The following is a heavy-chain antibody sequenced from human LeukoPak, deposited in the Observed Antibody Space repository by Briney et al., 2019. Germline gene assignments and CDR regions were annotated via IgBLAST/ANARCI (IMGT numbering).Heavy chain of an antibody. CDR2: IYYSGST. CDR3: AREIQGWVAFAIAAAGKGGYYYYYMDV. CDR1: GGSISSYY. V-gene: IGHV4-59*01. D-gene: IGHD6-13*01. J-gene: IGHJ6*03. Sequence: SETLSLTCTVSGGSISSYYWSWIRQPPGKGLDWIGDIYYSGSTNYNPSLKSRVTISVDTSKNQFSLKLSSVTAADTAVYYCAREIQGWVAFAIAAAGKGGYYYYYMDVWGKGTTVTVSS.